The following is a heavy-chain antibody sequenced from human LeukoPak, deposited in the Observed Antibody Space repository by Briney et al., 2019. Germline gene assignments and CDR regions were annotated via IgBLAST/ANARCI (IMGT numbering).Heavy chain of an antibody. CDR2: INPNSGGT. D-gene: IGHD3-22*01. CDR3: ARDPYYYDSSGYYQNYYYYMDV. Sequence: GASVKVSCKASGYTFTGYYMHWVRQAPGQGLEWRGRINPNSGGTNYAQKFQGRVTMTRDTSISTAYMELSRLRSDDTAVYYCARDPYYYDSSGYYQNYYYYMDVWGKGTTVTVSS. V-gene: IGHV1-2*06. CDR1: GYTFTGYY. J-gene: IGHJ6*03.